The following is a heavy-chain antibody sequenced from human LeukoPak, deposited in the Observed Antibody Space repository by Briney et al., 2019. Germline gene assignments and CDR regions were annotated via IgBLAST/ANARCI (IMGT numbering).Heavy chain of an antibody. V-gene: IGHV3-30*03. Sequence: GGSLRLSCGASGFTFSTYAMHWVRQAPGKGLECVSVISYDGTKKDYADSVKGRFTISRDNSNDTLYLQMNSLRPEDTALYYCARVNTIFGVDIVSLGAEFEFWVQGTLVTVSS. CDR3: ARVNTIFGVDIVSLGAEFEF. J-gene: IGHJ4*02. CDR2: ISYDGTKK. D-gene: IGHD3-3*02. CDR1: GFTFSTYA.